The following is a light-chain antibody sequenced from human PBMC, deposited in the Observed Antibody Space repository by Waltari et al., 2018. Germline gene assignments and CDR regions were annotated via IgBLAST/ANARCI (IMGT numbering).Light chain of an antibody. J-gene: IGLJ2*01. CDR3: AAWDDSLSGHVV. V-gene: IGLV1-47*02. CDR2: TDN. CDR1: SPNIGSHY. Sequence: QSVLTQPPSASGTPGQRVTISCSGSSPNIGSHYVYWYQHPPGTAPQLLSYTDNQRPSGGPDRFSGSKSGTSASLAISGLRSEDEGDYYCAAWDDSLSGHVVFGGGTKLTVL.